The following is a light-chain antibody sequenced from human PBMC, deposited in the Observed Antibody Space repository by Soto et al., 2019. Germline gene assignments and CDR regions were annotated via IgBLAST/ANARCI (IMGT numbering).Light chain of an antibody. CDR1: SSNIGAGYD. CDR2: GNS. Sequence: QSVLTQPPSVSGAPGQRVTISCTGSSSNIGAGYDVHWYQQLLGTAPKLLIYGNSNRPSGVPDRFSGSKSGTSASLAITGLQAEDEADYYCQSYDSSLSGYVVFSGGTKLTVL. CDR3: QSYDSSLSGYVV. V-gene: IGLV1-40*01. J-gene: IGLJ2*01.